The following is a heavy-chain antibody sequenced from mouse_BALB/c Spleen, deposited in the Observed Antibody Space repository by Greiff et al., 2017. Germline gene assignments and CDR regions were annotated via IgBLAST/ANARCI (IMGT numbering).Heavy chain of an antibody. CDR1: GFTFSDYY. CDR2: ISDGGSYT. J-gene: IGHJ2*01. CDR3: ARGNYGSSFDY. D-gene: IGHD1-1*01. Sequence: EVMLVASGGGLVKPGGSLKLSCAASGFTFSDYYMYWVRPTPEKRLEWVATISDGGSYTYYPDSVKGRFTISRDNAKNNLYLQMSSLKSEDTAMYYCARGNYGSSFDYWGQGTTLTVAS. V-gene: IGHV5-4*02.